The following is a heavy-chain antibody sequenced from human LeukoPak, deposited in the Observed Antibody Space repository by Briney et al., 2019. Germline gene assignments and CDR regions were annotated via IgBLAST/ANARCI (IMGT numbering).Heavy chain of an antibody. Sequence: GGSLRLSCAASGFTFSSYAMSWVRQAPGKGLEWVSAISGSGGSTYYADSVKGRFTISRDNSKNTLYVQVNSLGTEDTAAYYCAKGSYYDSSGPFYFDYWGQGTLVTVSS. V-gene: IGHV3-23*01. J-gene: IGHJ4*02. D-gene: IGHD3-22*01. CDR1: GFTFSSYA. CDR3: AKGSYYDSSGPFYFDY. CDR2: ISGSGGST.